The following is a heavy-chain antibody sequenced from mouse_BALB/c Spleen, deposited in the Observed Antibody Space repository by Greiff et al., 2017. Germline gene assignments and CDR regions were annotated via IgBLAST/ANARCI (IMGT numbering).Heavy chain of an antibody. J-gene: IGHJ2*01. V-gene: IGHV14-3*02. Sequence: VQLKESGAELVKPGASVKLSCTASGFNIKDTYMHWVKQRPEQGLEWIGRIDPANGNTKYDPKFQGKATITADTSSNTAYLQLSSLTSEDTAVYYCARYDGFTTALDYWGQGTTLTVSS. D-gene: IGHD1-2*01. CDR2: IDPANGNT. CDR3: ARYDGFTTALDY. CDR1: GFNIKDTY.